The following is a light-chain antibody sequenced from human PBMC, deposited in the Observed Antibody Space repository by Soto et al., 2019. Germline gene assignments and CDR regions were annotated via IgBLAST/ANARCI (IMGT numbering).Light chain of an antibody. Sequence: QSALTQPASVSGSPGQSITISCTGTSSDVGSYNLVSWYQQHPGKAPKLMMYEGNKRPSGVSNRFSGSKSANTASLTISGLQTKDKADYYCCSYAGTNTFVFGTGTKLTVL. CDR1: SSDVGSYNL. V-gene: IGLV2-23*01. J-gene: IGLJ1*01. CDR2: EGN. CDR3: CSYAGTNTFV.